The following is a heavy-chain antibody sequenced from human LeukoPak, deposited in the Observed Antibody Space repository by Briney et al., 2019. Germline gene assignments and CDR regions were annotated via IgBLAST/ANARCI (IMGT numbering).Heavy chain of an antibody. Sequence: SETLSLTCTVSGGSISSGGYYWSWIRQPPGKGLEWIGYIYYSGSTNYNPSLKSRVTISVDTSKNQFSLKLSSVTAADTAVYYCARYVSGPSPFYFDYWGQGTLVTVSS. CDR2: IYYSGST. V-gene: IGHV4-61*08. CDR3: ARYVSGPSPFYFDY. D-gene: IGHD1-26*01. CDR1: GGSISSGGYY. J-gene: IGHJ4*02.